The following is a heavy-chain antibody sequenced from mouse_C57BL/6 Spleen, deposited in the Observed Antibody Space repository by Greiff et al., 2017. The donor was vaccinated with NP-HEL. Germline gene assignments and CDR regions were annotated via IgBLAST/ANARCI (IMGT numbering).Heavy chain of an antibody. Sequence: VKLMESGAELVKPGASVKMSCKASGYTFTTYPIEWMKQNHGKSLEWIGNFHPYNDDTKYNEKFKGKATLTVEKSSSTVYLELSRLTSDDSAVYYCARRGDYDEAFAYWGQGTLVTVSA. CDR2: FHPYNDDT. CDR3: ARRGDYDEAFAY. V-gene: IGHV1-47*01. CDR1: GYTFTTYP. J-gene: IGHJ3*01. D-gene: IGHD2-4*01.